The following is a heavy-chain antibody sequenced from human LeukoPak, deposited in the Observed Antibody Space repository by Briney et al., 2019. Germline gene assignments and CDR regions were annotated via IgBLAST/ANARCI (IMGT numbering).Heavy chain of an antibody. Sequence: GASVTVSCKASGYTFTAYYLHWVRQAPGQGLEWMGWINPNSGDTNYAQKFQGRVTMTRDTSITTAYMELSRLTSDDTAIYYCARDRMGDCATTSCYLAYWGQGTLATVSS. CDR1: GYTFTAYY. CDR3: ARDRMGDCATTSCYLAY. V-gene: IGHV1-2*02. CDR2: INPNSGDT. J-gene: IGHJ4*02. D-gene: IGHD2-2*01.